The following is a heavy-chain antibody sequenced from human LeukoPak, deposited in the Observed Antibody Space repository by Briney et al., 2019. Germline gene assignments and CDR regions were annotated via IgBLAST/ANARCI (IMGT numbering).Heavy chain of an antibody. J-gene: IGHJ4*02. CDR2: IYPRDGST. CDR3: ARDQDGFDY. Sequence: ASVKVSCKASGYTFTSNYIHWVRQAPGQGLEWMGMIYPRDGSTSYAQKFQGRVTVTRDASTSTVRMELSGLRSEDTAVYYCARDQDGFDYWGQGTLVTVSS. V-gene: IGHV1-46*01. CDR1: GYTFTSNY.